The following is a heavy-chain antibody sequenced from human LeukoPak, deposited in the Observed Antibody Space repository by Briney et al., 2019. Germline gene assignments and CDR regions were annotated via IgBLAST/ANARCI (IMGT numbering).Heavy chain of an antibody. V-gene: IGHV3-21*01. J-gene: IGHJ4*02. CDR1: EFSFSDYL. CDR2: ISSRSSYI. CDR3: ARGKATFF. D-gene: IGHD3-16*01. Sequence: PGGSLRLSRVVSEFSFSDYLMHWVRQAPGKGLEWVSSISSRSSYIYYADSVKGRFTISRDNAKKSLFLQMNSLRDDDTAVYYCARGKATFFWGQGTLVTVSS.